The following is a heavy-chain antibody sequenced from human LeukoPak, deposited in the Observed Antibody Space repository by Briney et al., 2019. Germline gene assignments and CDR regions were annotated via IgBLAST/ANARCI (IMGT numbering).Heavy chain of an antibody. V-gene: IGHV3-23*01. CDR3: AKGLAVAGVPQTPFDY. CDR1: GFTFSSYA. J-gene: IGHJ4*02. Sequence: GGSLRLSCAASGFTFSSYAMSWVRQAPGKGLEWVSAISGSGGSTYYADSVKGRFTISRDNSKNTLYLQMNSLRAEDTALYYCAKGLAVAGVPQTPFDYWGQGTLVTVSS. D-gene: IGHD6-19*01. CDR2: ISGSGGST.